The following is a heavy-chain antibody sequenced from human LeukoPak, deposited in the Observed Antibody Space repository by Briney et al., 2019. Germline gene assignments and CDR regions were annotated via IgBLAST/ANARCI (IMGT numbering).Heavy chain of an antibody. Sequence: PSETLSLTCTVSGGSISSYYWSWIRQPPGKGLEWIGYIYYSGSTNYNPSLKSRVTISVDTSKNQFSLKLSSVTAADTAVYYCARSRELPAEGPEITIFGVVIIEDDAFDIWGQGTMVTVSS. J-gene: IGHJ3*02. CDR2: IYYSGST. V-gene: IGHV4-59*01. CDR1: GGSISSYY. D-gene: IGHD3-3*01. CDR3: ARSRELPAEGPEITIFGVVIIEDDAFDI.